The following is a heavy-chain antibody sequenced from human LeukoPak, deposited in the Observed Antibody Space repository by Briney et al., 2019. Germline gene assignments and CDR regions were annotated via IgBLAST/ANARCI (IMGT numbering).Heavy chain of an antibody. V-gene: IGHV1-69*01. J-gene: IGHJ4*02. Sequence: SDKVSCKASGGTFNSYGVSWVRQAPGQGLEWMGGIIPIFRTATYAQKSRGRVTITADESMSTAYIELSSLRSEDTAVYYCATSQRAGYNVYHFDYWGQGTLVTVSS. CDR1: GGTFNSYG. D-gene: IGHD5-24*01. CDR2: IIPIFRTA. CDR3: ATSQRAGYNVYHFDY.